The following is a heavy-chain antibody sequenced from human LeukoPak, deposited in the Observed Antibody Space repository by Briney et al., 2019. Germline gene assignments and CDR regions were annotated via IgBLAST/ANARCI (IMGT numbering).Heavy chain of an antibody. D-gene: IGHD2-15*01. CDR2: ISGSGGST. V-gene: IGHV3-23*01. J-gene: IGHJ4*02. CDR1: GFTFSSYW. Sequence: GGSLRLSCAASGFTFSSYWMHWVRQAPGKGLEWVSAISGSGGSTYYADSVKGRFTISRDNSKNTLYLQMNSLRAEDTAVYYCAKDPCSGGSCYDYWGQGTLVTVSS. CDR3: AKDPCSGGSCYDY.